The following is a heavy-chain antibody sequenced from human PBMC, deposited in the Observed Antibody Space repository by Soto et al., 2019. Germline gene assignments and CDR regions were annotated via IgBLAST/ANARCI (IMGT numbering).Heavy chain of an antibody. CDR2: IYHSGST. Sequence: PLETLSLTCGVAGGSSSGGGCCWSWIRQPPGKGLEWIGYIYHSGSTYYNPSLKSRVTISVDRSKNQFSLKLSSVTAADTAVYYSAKVVTSDNWFDPWGQGTLVTVSS. J-gene: IGHJ5*02. CDR3: AKVVTSDNWFDP. CDR1: GGSSSGGGCC. V-gene: IGHV4-30-2*01. D-gene: IGHD2-21*02.